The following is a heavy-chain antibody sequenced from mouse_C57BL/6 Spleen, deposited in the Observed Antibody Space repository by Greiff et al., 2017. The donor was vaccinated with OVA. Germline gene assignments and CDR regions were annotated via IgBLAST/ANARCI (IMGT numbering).Heavy chain of an antibody. CDR1: GYTFTSYW. CDR3: ARRWGTWAMDY. V-gene: IGHV1-50*01. Sequence: QVQLKQPGAELVKPGASVKLSCKASGYTFTSYWMQWVKQRPGQGLEWIGEIDPSDSYTNYNQKFKGKATLTVDTSSSTAYMQLSSLTSEDSAVYYCARRWGTWAMDYWGQGTSVTVSS. D-gene: IGHD2-3*01. CDR2: IDPSDSYT. J-gene: IGHJ4*01.